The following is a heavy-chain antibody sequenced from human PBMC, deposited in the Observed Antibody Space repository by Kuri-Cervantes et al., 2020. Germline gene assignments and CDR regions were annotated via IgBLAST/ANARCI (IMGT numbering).Heavy chain of an antibody. Sequence: GESLKISCAASGFTFSSYGMHWVRQAPGKGLEWVAVIWYDGSNKYYADPVKGRFTISRDNSKNTLYLQMNSLRAEDTAVYYCAKGSRRYSYGEKIDYWGQGTLVTVSS. CDR1: GFTFSSYG. D-gene: IGHD5-18*01. V-gene: IGHV3-30*02. CDR3: AKGSRRYSYGEKIDY. J-gene: IGHJ4*02. CDR2: IWYDGSNK.